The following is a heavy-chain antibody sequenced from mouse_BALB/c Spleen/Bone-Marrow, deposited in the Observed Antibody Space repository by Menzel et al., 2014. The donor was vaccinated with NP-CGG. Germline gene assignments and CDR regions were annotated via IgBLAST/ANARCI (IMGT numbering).Heavy chain of an antibody. Sequence: VQRVESGAELVKPGASVKLSCKASGYTFTGYWMHWVKQRPGQGLEWIGEINPSNGRTNYNEKFKGKATLTSDKSSSTAYMELSSLTSEDSAVYYCARRWLPYAMDYWGQGTSVTVSS. CDR2: INPSNGRT. J-gene: IGHJ4*01. D-gene: IGHD2-3*01. V-gene: IGHV1S81*02. CDR1: GYTFTGYW. CDR3: ARRWLPYAMDY.